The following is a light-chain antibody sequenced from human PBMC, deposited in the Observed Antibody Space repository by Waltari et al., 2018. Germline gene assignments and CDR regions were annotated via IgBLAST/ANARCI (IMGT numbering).Light chain of an antibody. CDR3: TSDGISNDFYV. J-gene: IGLJ1*01. CDR1: TTNFGGYRA. CDR2: EGS. Sequence: QSALTQPPSPSGSPGPSVTIPSPATTTNFGGYRAVSCYQQHPGKAPKLILDEGSKRPSGVPDRFSGSKSGNTASLTVSGLQAEDEADYYCTSDGISNDFYVFGTGTKVTVL. V-gene: IGLV2-8*01.